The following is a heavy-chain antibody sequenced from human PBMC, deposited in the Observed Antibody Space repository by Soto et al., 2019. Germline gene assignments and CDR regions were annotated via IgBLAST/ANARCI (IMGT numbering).Heavy chain of an antibody. CDR2: IYYSGST. J-gene: IGHJ6*03. CDR1: GGSISSYY. V-gene: IGHV4-59*08. Sequence: SETLSLTCTVSGGSISSYYWSWIRQPPGKGLEWIGYIYYSGSTNYNPSLKSRVTISVDTSKNQFSLKLSSVTAADTAVYYCARQPPKYYDFWSGSETPYYYYYMDVWGKGTTVTVSS. CDR3: ARQPPKYYDFWSGSETPYYYYYMDV. D-gene: IGHD3-3*01.